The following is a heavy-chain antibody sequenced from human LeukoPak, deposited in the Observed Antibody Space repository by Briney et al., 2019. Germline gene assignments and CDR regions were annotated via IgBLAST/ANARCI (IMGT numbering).Heavy chain of an antibody. CDR1: GFTFSSYG. CDR3: AKDRPPIQLWTSFDY. Sequence: GGSLRLSCAASGFTFSSYGMHWVRQAPGKGLDWVAVISYGGSTTYYADSVKGRFTISRDNSKNTLYLQMNSLRAEDTAVYYCAKDRPPIQLWTSFDYWGQGTLVTVSS. D-gene: IGHD5-18*01. V-gene: IGHV3-30*18. J-gene: IGHJ4*02. CDR2: ISYGGSTT.